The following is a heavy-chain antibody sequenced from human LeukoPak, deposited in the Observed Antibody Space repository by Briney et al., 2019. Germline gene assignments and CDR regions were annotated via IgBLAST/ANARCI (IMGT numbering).Heavy chain of an antibody. Sequence: GGSLRLSCAVSGFTVSSNYMSWVRQAPGKELEWVSDIYSGGSTHYADSVKGRFTISRDNSKNTLFLQMNSLRAEDTAVYYCARADGTGGPYDYWGQGTLVTVSS. CDR2: IYSGGST. V-gene: IGHV3-53*01. CDR1: GFTVSSNY. J-gene: IGHJ4*02. D-gene: IGHD3/OR15-3a*01. CDR3: ARADGTGGPYDY.